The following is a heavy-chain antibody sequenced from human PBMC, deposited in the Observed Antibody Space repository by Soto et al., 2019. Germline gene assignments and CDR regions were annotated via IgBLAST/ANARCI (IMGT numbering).Heavy chain of an antibody. D-gene: IGHD1-1*01. V-gene: IGHV4-4*07. CDR3: VRDGTKTLRDWFDP. CDR2: IYATGTT. Sequence: SETQCLTCTVSGASISGFYWSWIRKSAGKGLEWIGRIYATGTTDYNPSLKSRVMMSVDTSKKQFSLKLRSVTAADTAVYYCVRDGTKTLRDWFDPWGQGISVTVSS. J-gene: IGHJ5*02. CDR1: GASISGFY.